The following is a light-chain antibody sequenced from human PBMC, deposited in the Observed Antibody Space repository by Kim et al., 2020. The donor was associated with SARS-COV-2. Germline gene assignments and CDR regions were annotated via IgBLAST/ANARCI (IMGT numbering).Light chain of an antibody. CDR2: LNSDGSH. CDR1: SGHSSYA. J-gene: IGLJ3*02. V-gene: IGLV4-69*01. Sequence: QLVLTQSPSASASLGASVKLTCTLSSGHSSYAIAWHQQQPEKGPRYLMKLNSDGSHSKGDGIPDRFSGSSPGAERYLTISSLQSEDEADYYCQTWGTGIGFGGGTKLTVL. CDR3: QTWGTGIG.